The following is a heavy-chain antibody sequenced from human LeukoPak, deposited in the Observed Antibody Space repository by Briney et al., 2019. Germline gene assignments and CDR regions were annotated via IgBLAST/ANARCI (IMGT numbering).Heavy chain of an antibody. V-gene: IGHV1-46*01. CDR3: AVRGYDSSAYY. Sequence: ASVKVSCKASGYTFITHYMHWVRQAPGQGLEWMGIINPSGGGTSYAQKFQGRVTMTRDTSTNTVHMELSSLRSEDTAVYYCAVRGYDSSAYYWGQGTLVTVSS. CDR1: GYTFITHY. CDR2: INPSGGGT. D-gene: IGHD3-22*01. J-gene: IGHJ4*02.